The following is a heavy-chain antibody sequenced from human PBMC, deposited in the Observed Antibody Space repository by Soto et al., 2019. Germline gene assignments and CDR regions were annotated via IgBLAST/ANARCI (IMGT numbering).Heavy chain of an antibody. CDR2: INPTAGST. V-gene: IGHV1-46*01. CDR3: ARRPSGWYFDY. D-gene: IGHD6-19*01. Sequence: QVQLVQSGAEVKKPGASVKISCKASGYTFTSYYMHWVRQAPGQGLEWMGIINPTAGSTTYAQRFQGRVTMTRDTSTSTVYMELSSLTSEDTAVYYCARRPSGWYFDYWGQGTLVTVSS. J-gene: IGHJ4*02. CDR1: GYTFTSYY.